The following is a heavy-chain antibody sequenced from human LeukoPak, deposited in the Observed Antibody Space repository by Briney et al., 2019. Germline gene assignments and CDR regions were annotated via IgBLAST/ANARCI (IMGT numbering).Heavy chain of an antibody. Sequence: SETLSLTCAVYGGSFSGYYWSWIRQPPGKGLEWIGEINHSGSTNYNPSLKSRVTISVDTSKNQFSLKLSSVTAADTAVYYCARTGVRWLRLSYYYGMDVWGKGTTVTVSS. V-gene: IGHV4-34*01. D-gene: IGHD5-12*01. CDR1: GGSFSGYY. CDR3: ARTGVRWLRLSYYYGMDV. CDR2: INHSGST. J-gene: IGHJ6*04.